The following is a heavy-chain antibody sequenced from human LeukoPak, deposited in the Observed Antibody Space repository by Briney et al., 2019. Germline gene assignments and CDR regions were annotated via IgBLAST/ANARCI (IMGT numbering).Heavy chain of an antibody. Sequence: SETLSLTSTVSGGSISSGRYYWSWIRQPAGKGLEWIGHIYASGGTNYNPSLSSRVTISVDTSKNQFSLKLSSVTAADTAVYYCARDHIVGALGFFDSWGQGTLVTVSS. J-gene: IGHJ4*02. V-gene: IGHV4-61*09. CDR3: ARDHIVGALGFFDS. CDR2: IYASGGT. D-gene: IGHD1-26*01. CDR1: GGSISSGRYY.